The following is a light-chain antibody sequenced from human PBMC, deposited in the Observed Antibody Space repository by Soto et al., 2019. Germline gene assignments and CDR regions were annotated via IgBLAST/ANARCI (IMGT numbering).Light chain of an antibody. CDR3: QQYGNSPYT. CDR1: QSVSSSS. CDR2: EAS. J-gene: IGKJ2*01. Sequence: EIVLTQSPATLSLSPGERATLSCGASQSVSSSSLAWYQQKPGLAPSLLLYEASSRATGIPDRFSGSGSGTDFTLTISRLEPEDFAVYYCQQYGNSPYTFGQGTKLEIK. V-gene: IGKV3D-20*01.